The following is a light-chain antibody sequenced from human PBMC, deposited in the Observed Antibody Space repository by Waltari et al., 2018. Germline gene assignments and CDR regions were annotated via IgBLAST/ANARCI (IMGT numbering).Light chain of an antibody. J-gene: IGKJ1*01. CDR1: QNVSSSY. CDR3: QQYGSSPWT. CDR2: GAS. V-gene: IGKV3-20*01. Sequence: EIVLTQSPGTLSLSPGERATLSCRASQNVSSSYLAWYQQKPGQAPRLVIYGASSRATGIPDRFSGSGSGTDFTLTISRLEPEDFAVYYCQQYGSSPWTFGQGTKVEIK.